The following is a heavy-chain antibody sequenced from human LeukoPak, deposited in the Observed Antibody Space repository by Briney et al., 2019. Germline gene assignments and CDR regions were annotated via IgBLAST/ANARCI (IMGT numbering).Heavy chain of an antibody. Sequence: SETLSLTCAAYGGSFSGYYWSWIRQPPGKGLEWIGSIYYSGSTYYNPSLKSRVTISVDTSKNQFSLKLSSVTAADTAVYYCARHDYYDSSGYPYDAFDIWGQGTMVTVSS. V-gene: IGHV4-34*01. CDR2: IYYSGST. D-gene: IGHD3-22*01. CDR3: ARHDYYDSSGYPYDAFDI. J-gene: IGHJ3*02. CDR1: GGSFSGYY.